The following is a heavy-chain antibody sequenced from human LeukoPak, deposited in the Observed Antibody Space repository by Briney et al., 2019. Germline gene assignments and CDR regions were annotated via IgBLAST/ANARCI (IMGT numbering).Heavy chain of an antibody. D-gene: IGHD2-2*01. CDR2: IIPIFGTA. CDR3: ALGAAAPKFNYYYYYGMDV. Sequence: SVKVSFKASGYSFTSYGISWVRQAPGQGLEWMGGIIPIFGTANYAQKFQGRVTITADESTSTAYMELSSLRSEDTAVYYCALGAAAPKFNYYYYYGMDVWGQGTTVTVSS. CDR1: GYSFTSYG. J-gene: IGHJ6*02. V-gene: IGHV1-69*01.